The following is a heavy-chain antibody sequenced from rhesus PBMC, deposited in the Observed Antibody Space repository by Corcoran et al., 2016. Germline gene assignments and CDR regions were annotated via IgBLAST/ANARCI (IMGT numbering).Heavy chain of an antibody. CDR2: IFGGCKKT. CDR3: AGGPVGGAGY. D-gene: IGHD1-44*01. Sequence: QVHLQESGPGLVKPSETLVLTCAVSGDSISGNYWSWIRQAPGKGLEWIGRIFGGCKKTVYNPPLKKRVTISMDTSKNQFFLRLNAGTGADTAVYYCAGGPVGGAGYWGQGVLVTVSS. J-gene: IGHJ4*01. CDR1: GDSISGNY. V-gene: IGHV4S2*01.